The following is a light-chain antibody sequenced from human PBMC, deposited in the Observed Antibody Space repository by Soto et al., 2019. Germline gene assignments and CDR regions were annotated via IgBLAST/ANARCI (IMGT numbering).Light chain of an antibody. CDR2: MAS. V-gene: IGKV1-5*03. J-gene: IGKJ1*01. CDR3: QQYNSFSWT. CDR1: QSISSW. Sequence: DIQMTQSPSTLSAYVGDRVTITCRSSQSISSWLAWYQQKPGKAPNLLIYMASTLESGVPSRFSGSGSGTDFTLTISSLQPDDFATYYCQQYNSFSWTFGQGSKVEIK.